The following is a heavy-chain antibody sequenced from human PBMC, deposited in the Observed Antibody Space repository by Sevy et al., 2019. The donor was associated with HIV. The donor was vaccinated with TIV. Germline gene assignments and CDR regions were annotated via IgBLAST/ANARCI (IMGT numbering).Heavy chain of an antibody. CDR3: ARDSIPMVQGVIITPYYYGMDV. D-gene: IGHD3-10*01. Sequence: ASVKVSCESSGYTFTNYGISWVRQAPGQGLEWMGWVSAYNGNTNYAQKLQGRVTMTTDTSTSTAYMELRSLGSDDTAGYYCARDSIPMVQGVIITPYYYGMDVWGQGTTVTVSS. V-gene: IGHV1-18*01. CDR1: GYTFTNYG. J-gene: IGHJ6*02. CDR2: VSAYNGNT.